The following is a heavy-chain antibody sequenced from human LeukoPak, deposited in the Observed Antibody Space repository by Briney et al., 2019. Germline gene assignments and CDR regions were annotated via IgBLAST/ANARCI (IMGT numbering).Heavy chain of an antibody. D-gene: IGHD3-9*01. CDR1: GGSFSGYY. Sequence: KTSETLSLTCAGYGGSFSGYYWSWIRQPPGKGLEWIGEINHSGSTNYNPSLKSRVTISVDTSKNQFSLKLSSVTAADTAVYYCARGSLTIFLWGQGTLVTVSS. V-gene: IGHV4-34*01. CDR2: INHSGST. J-gene: IGHJ4*02. CDR3: ARGSLTIFL.